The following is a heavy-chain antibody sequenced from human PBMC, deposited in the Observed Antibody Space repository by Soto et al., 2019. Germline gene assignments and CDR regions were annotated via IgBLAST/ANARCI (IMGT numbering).Heavy chain of an antibody. J-gene: IGHJ6*02. CDR2: INPNSGGT. CDR3: AADRASNPGSYGMAV. V-gene: IGHV1-2*04. CDR1: GYTFTGYY. D-gene: IGHD4-4*01. Sequence: ASVKVSCKASGYTFTGYYMHWVRQAPGQGLEWMGWINPNSGGTNYAQKFQGWVTITRDTSTSTAYMELSSLRSDDTAVYYCAADRASNPGSYGMAVWGQGTSVTVSS.